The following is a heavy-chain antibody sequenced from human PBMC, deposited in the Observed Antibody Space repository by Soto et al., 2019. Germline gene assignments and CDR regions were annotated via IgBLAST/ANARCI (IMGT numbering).Heavy chain of an antibody. CDR1: GFTLSDYY. D-gene: IGHD3-10*01. Sequence: PGGSLRLSCEASGFTLSDYYMSWIRQGPGNGLEWVSYISSVVTTTYYADSVKGRFSISMDNAKNSLYLQMNSLRAEDTAVDFCAKDQEGSGRKWLGYNYYGMDVWGPGTTVTVSS. V-gene: IGHV3-11*01. J-gene: IGHJ6*02. CDR3: AKDQEGSGRKWLGYNYYGMDV. CDR2: ISSVVTTT.